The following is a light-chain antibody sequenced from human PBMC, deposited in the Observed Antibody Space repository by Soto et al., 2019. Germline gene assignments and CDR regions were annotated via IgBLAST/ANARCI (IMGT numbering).Light chain of an antibody. Sequence: DIQMTQSPSTLSASVGDRVTITCRASQSISYWLAWYQQKPGKAPKLLIYKTSNLQSGVPSRFSGSRSGTEFTLTISSLQPDDFATYYCQQYNHYSSYTFGRGTKLEIK. CDR1: QSISYW. CDR2: KTS. CDR3: QQYNHYSSYT. V-gene: IGKV1-5*03. J-gene: IGKJ2*01.